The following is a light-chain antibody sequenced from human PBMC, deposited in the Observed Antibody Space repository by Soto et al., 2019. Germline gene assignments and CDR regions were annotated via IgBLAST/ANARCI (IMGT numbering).Light chain of an antibody. Sequence: EIVLTQSPDTLSLSPGEGAALSCRASQSVSNKYVAWYQHKPGQAPRLLIYSTSTRATGIPDRFIGSGSGTDFTLTINRLEPEDFAVYFCQQYDTSPWTFGQGTKVEIK. CDR2: STS. V-gene: IGKV3-20*01. J-gene: IGKJ1*01. CDR1: QSVSNKY. CDR3: QQYDTSPWT.